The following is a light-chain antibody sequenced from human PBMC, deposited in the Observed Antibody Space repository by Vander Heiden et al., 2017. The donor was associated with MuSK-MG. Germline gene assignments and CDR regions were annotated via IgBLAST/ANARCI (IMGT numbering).Light chain of an antibody. CDR1: QTILDRSNNKNS. CDR3: QQDDSIPYT. J-gene: IGKJ2*01. CDR2: WAS. V-gene: IGKV4-1*01. Sequence: DIVMTQSPDSLAVSLGERATLNCTSSQTILDRSNNKNSLAWFRQDPGQPPRLLIYWASTRGAGVPDRISGSGSGTGFTLTIDILQVEDVAVYYCQQDDSIPYTFGRGTKMEIK.